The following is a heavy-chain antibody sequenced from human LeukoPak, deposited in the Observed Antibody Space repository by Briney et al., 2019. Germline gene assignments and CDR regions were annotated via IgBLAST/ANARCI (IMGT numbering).Heavy chain of an antibody. CDR2: INPNSGGT. Sequence: GASVKVSCKASGYTFTGYYMHWVRQAPGQGLEWMGWINPNSGGTNYAQKFQGRVTMTRDTSISTAYMELSRLRSDDTAVYYCARGQLVGATTRGAFDIWGQGTMVTVSS. V-gene: IGHV1-2*02. D-gene: IGHD1-26*01. CDR3: ARGQLVGATTRGAFDI. CDR1: GYTFTGYY. J-gene: IGHJ3*02.